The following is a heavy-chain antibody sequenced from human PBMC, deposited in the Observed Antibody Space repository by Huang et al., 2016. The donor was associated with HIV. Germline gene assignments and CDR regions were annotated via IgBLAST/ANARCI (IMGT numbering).Heavy chain of an antibody. Sequence: QVQLQESGPGLVTPSETLSLTCIVSGASINSRSYYWGWIRQPPGRGLEWLGRMYSSGSTYYNPSLKSRVTMSVDTAKNEFSLKLRSVTAADTALYYCARHAGSSRRYYFDYWGRGILVTVSS. CDR3: ARHAGSSRRYYFDY. D-gene: IGHD6-13*01. CDR1: GASINSRSYY. V-gene: IGHV4-39*01. J-gene: IGHJ4*02. CDR2: MYSSGST.